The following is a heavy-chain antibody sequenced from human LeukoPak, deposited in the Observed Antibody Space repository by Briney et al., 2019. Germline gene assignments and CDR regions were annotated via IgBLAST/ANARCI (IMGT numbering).Heavy chain of an antibody. V-gene: IGHV3-23*01. Sequence: GGSLRLSCAASGFTFSLYAMSWVRQAPGKGLEWVSSVSGSVRPGGSGPYYADSVKGRFTTSRDNSKSTLYLKLTSLRGEDSAFYHCVRLEPHSSSWFHGAFEIWGQGTMVTVSS. CDR3: VRLEPHSSSWFHGAFEI. CDR2: VSGSVRPGGSGP. D-gene: IGHD6-13*01. J-gene: IGHJ3*02. CDR1: GFTFSLYA.